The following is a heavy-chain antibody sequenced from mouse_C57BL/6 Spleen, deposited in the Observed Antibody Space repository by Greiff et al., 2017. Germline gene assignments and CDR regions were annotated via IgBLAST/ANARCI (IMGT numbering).Heavy chain of an antibody. D-gene: IGHD3-2*02. CDR3: TTASSGYYPAWFAY. CDR2: IDPENGDT. CDR1: GFNIKDDY. Sequence: VQLQQSGAELVRPGASVTLSCTASGFNIKDDYMHWVKQRPEQGLEWIGWIDPENGDTEYASKFQGKATITADTSSNTAYLQLSSLTSEDTAVYYCTTASSGYYPAWFAYWGQGTLVTVSA. J-gene: IGHJ3*01. V-gene: IGHV14-4*01.